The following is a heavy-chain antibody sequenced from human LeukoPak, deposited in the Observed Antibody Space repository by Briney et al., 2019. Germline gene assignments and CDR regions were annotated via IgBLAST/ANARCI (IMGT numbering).Heavy chain of an antibody. D-gene: IGHD3-16*01. CDR1: GFNFASYG. CDR2: LRSTVHGGPA. J-gene: IGHJ4*02. CDR3: ATPALGRRLYYYDY. Sequence: GGSLRLSCSTFGFNFASYGVSWFRQAPGQGLEWVGFLRSTVHGGPAEYAASVEGRFIISRDDSKSIAYLQMNSLKTEDTAVYYCATPALGRRLYYYDYWGQGTLVTVS. V-gene: IGHV3-49*03.